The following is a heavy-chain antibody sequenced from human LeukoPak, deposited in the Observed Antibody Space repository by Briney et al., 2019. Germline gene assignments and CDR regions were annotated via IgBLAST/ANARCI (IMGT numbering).Heavy chain of an antibody. CDR2: INPSGGST. Sequence: ASVKVSCKASGYTFTSYYMHWVRQAPGQGLEWMGIINPSGGSTSYAQKFQGRVTMTRDTSTSTVYMGLSSLRSEDTAVYYCARGDIVGAPGSMGAPYYFDYWGQGTLVTVSS. V-gene: IGHV1-46*01. D-gene: IGHD1-26*01. CDR3: ARGDIVGAPGSMGAPYYFDY. J-gene: IGHJ4*02. CDR1: GYTFTSYY.